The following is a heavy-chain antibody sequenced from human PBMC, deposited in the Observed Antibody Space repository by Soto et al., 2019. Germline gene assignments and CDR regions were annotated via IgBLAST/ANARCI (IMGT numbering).Heavy chain of an antibody. CDR1: GFTFSSYA. D-gene: IGHD3-22*01. J-gene: IGHJ6*02. V-gene: IGHV3-30-3*01. CDR2: MSYDASKK. Sequence: QVQLVESGGGVVQPGGSLRLSCEASGFTFSSYAIHWVRQAPGKGLEWVSVMSYDASKKYYAASVKGRFTISRDNSKNTLSLQMNSLKTEDTAMYYCARDQDPHSSVPLSGMDVWGQGSTVTVSS. CDR3: ARDQDPHSSVPLSGMDV.